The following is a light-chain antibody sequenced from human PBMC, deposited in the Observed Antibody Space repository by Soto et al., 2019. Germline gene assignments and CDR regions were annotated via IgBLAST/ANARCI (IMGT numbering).Light chain of an antibody. CDR3: SSKTSSSSPFV. V-gene: IGLV2-14*01. J-gene: IGLJ1*01. CDR1: TSDVGAYNY. CDR2: EVS. Sequence: QSVLTQPASVAGSPGQSITISCTGITSDVGAYNYVSWYKHHPGQAPQLMIYEVSNRPSGVSNRFSGSKSGNTASLTISGLQADDEGDYYCSSKTSSSSPFVFGTGTKVTVL.